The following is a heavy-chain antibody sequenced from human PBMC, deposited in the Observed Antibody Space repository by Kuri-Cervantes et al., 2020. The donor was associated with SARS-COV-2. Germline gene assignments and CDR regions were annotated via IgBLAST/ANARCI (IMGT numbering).Heavy chain of an antibody. CDR2: ISGSGGST. D-gene: IGHD3-3*01. V-gene: IGHV3-23*01. CDR1: GFTVSSNY. CDR3: AWSGSSDAFDF. J-gene: IGHJ3*01. Sequence: GGSLRLSCAASGFTVSSNYMSWVRQAPGKGLEWVSAISGSGGSTYYADSVKGRFTISRDNSKNTLFLQMNSLRAEDTATYFCAWSGSSDAFDFWGPGTMVTVSS.